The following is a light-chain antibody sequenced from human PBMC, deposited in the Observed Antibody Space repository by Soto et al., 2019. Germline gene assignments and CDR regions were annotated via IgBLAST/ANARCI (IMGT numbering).Light chain of an antibody. J-gene: IGLJ1*01. Sequence: QSALTQPASVSGSPGQSISISCTGTSSDVGGYNYVSWYQQYSGKAPKLMIYAVTDRPSGISNRFSASKSGNTASLTISGLQAEDEADYYCCSYTSSGTYVFGTGTKVTAL. CDR1: SSDVGGYNY. CDR3: CSYTSSGTYV. CDR2: AVT. V-gene: IGLV2-14*01.